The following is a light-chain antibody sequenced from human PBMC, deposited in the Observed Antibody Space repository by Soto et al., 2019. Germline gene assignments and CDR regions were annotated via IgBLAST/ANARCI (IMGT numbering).Light chain of an antibody. V-gene: IGKV3-20*01. CDR3: QQYGSSPYT. J-gene: IGKJ2*01. CDR1: QSVRSSS. Sequence: ENVLTQSPGTLSLSPGERATLSCSASQSVRSSSLAWYQQRPGHAPRLLIYGASTRATDIPDRFSGSGSGTDFTLTISSLEPEDFAMFYCQQYGSSPYTFGQGTKLEI. CDR2: GAS.